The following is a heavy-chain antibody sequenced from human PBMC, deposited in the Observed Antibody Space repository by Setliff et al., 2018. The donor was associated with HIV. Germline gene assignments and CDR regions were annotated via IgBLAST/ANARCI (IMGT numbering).Heavy chain of an antibody. J-gene: IGHJ4*02. Sequence: SETLSLTCSVSGGSISSGSYYWTWIRQPAGKGPEWIGHIYTNGYTNYNPSLKSRGTISVDTSKNQFSLKLTSVTAADMAVYYCARGRRSSGWYVYHWGQGTLVTVSS. CDR3: ARGRRSSGWYVYH. D-gene: IGHD6-19*01. CDR1: GGSISSGSYY. CDR2: IYTNGYT. V-gene: IGHV4-61*09.